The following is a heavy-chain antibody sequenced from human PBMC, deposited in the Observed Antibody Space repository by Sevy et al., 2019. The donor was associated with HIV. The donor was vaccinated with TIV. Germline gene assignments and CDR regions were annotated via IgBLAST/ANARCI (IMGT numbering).Heavy chain of an antibody. CDR2: IYYSGST. CDR1: GGSISSYY. J-gene: IGHJ3*02. V-gene: IGHV4-59*01. Sequence: SETLSLTCTVSGGSISSYYWSWIRQPPGKGLEWIGYIYYSGSTNYNPSLKSRVTISVDTSKNQFSLKLSSVTAADTAVYYCARRGRDGYNWDAFDIWGQGTMVTVSS. CDR3: ARRGRDGYNWDAFDI. D-gene: IGHD5-12*01.